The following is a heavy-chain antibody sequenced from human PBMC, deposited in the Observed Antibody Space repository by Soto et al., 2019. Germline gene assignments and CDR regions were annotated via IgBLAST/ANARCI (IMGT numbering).Heavy chain of an antibody. J-gene: IGHJ6*02. D-gene: IGHD2-2*03. CDR3: ASGYCSSTSCPTLYGMDV. CDR1: VGSFSSYA. CDR2: IIPIFGTA. Sequence: SVKVSCKASVGSFSSYAISWVRQAPGQGLEWMGGIIPIFGTANYAQKFQGRVTITADESTSTAYMELSSLRSEDTAVYYCASGYCSSTSCPTLYGMDVWGQGTTVTVSS. V-gene: IGHV1-69*13.